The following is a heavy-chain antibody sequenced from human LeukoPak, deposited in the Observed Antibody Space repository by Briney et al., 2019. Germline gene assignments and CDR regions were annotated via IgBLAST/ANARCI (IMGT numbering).Heavy chain of an antibody. V-gene: IGHV1-18*01. CDR2: ISAYNGNT. CDR1: GYTFTSYG. J-gene: IGHJ3*02. D-gene: IGHD1-26*01. Sequence: ASVKVSCKASGYTFTSYGISWVRQAPGQGLEWMGWISAYNGNTNYAQKLQGRVTMTTDTSTSTAYMELRSLRSDDTAVYYCARLQWELLLRGAFDIWGQGTMVTVSS. CDR3: ARLQWELLLRGAFDI.